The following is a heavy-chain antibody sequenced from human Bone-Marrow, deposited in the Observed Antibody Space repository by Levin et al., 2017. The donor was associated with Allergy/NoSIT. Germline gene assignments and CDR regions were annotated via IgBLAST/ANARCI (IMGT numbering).Heavy chain of an antibody. CDR2: ISYDGSNK. Sequence: GGSLRLSCAASGFTFSSYGMHWVRQAPGKGLEWVAVISYDGSNKYYADSVKGRFTISRDNSKNTLYLQMNSLRAEDTAVYYCAKGPLGAGTNSHYYFDYWGQGTLVTVSS. V-gene: IGHV3-30*18. J-gene: IGHJ4*02. D-gene: IGHD1-26*01. CDR3: AKGPLGAGTNSHYYFDY. CDR1: GFTFSSYG.